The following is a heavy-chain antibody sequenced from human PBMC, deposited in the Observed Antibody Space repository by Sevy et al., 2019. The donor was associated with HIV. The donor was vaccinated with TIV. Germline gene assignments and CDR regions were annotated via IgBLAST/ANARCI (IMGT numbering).Heavy chain of an antibody. Sequence: SETLSLTCAVSGYSISSGYYWGWIRQPPGKGLEWIGSIYHSGSTYYNPSLKSRVTTSVDTSKNQFSLKLSSVTAADTAVHYCASLNYYDSSGYYYAFDYWGQGTLVTVSS. V-gene: IGHV4-38-2*01. CDR2: IYHSGST. CDR3: ASLNYYDSSGYYYAFDY. D-gene: IGHD3-22*01. CDR1: GYSISSGYY. J-gene: IGHJ4*02.